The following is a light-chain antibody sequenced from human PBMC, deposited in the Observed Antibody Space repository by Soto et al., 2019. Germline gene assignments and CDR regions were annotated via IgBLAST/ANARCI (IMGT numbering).Light chain of an antibody. V-gene: IGLV2-23*01. Sequence: QSALTQTASVSGSPGQSITISCSGTSGDIGSSDLVSWYQQHPGKAPKFIIYEGHKRPSGVSNRFSGSKSGNTASLTISGLQAEDEADYYCCSYILTTSHGVFGGGTKLTVL. CDR1: SGDIGSSDL. CDR3: CSYILTTSHGV. CDR2: EGH. J-gene: IGLJ3*02.